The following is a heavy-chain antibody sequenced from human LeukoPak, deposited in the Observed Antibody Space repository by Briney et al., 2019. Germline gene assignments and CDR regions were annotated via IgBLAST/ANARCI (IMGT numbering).Heavy chain of an antibody. CDR2: INPNSGGT. V-gene: IGHV1-2*02. Sequence: ASVKVSCKASGYTFTGYYMHWVRQAPGQGLEWMGWINPNSGGTNYAQKFQGRVTMTRDTSTSTVYMELSSLRSEDTAVYYCARMSGYYDYWGQGTLVTVSS. CDR3: ARMSGYYDY. D-gene: IGHD3-3*01. CDR1: GYTFTGYY. J-gene: IGHJ4*02.